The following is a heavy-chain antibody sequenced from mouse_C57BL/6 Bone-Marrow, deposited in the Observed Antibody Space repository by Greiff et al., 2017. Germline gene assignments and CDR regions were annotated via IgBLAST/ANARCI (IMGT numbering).Heavy chain of an antibody. J-gene: IGHJ3*01. CDR1: GYTFTSYG. CDR3: APSSYYYGSSYGAY. V-gene: IGHV1-81*01. CDR2: IYPRSGNT. Sequence: QVQLQQSGAELARPGASVKLSCKASGYTFTSYGISWVQQRTGQGLEWIGEIYPRSGNTYYNEKVKGKATLAADKSSSTAYMALRSLTSEYSAVYFCAPSSYYYGSSYGAYWGQGTLVTVSA. D-gene: IGHD1-1*01.